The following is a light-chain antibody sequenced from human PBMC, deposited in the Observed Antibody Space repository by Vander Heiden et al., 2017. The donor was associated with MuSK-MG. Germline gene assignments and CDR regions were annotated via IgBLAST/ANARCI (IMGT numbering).Light chain of an antibody. Sequence: DIQMTQSPSSLSSSVGDRVTITCRASQSIGNYLNWYQQKPGKAPKLLIYAASSLQSGVPSRFSGSGSGTDFTLTISSLQPEDFATYSCQQSYSTPRTFGQRTKVEIK. CDR1: QSIGNY. CDR3: QQSYSTPRT. V-gene: IGKV1-39*01. CDR2: AAS. J-gene: IGKJ1*01.